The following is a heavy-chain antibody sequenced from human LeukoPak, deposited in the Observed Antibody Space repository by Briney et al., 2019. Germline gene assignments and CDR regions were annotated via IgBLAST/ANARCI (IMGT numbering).Heavy chain of an antibody. CDR2: IWYDGSNK. V-gene: IGHV3-33*08. Sequence: GGSLRLSCAASGFTFSSYGIHWVRQAPGKGLEWVAVIWYDGSNKYYADSVKGRFTISRDNSKNTLYLQMNSLRAEDTAVYYCARAARGAVTGAFDIWGQGTMVTVSS. CDR3: ARAARGAVTGAFDI. D-gene: IGHD3-3*01. J-gene: IGHJ3*02. CDR1: GFTFSSYG.